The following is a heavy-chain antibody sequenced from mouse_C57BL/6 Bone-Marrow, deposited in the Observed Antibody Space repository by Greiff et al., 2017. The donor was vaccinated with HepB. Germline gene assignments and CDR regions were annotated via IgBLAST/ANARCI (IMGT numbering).Heavy chain of an antibody. V-gene: IGHV14-4*01. Sequence: EVQRVESGAELVRPGASVKLSCTASGFNIKDDYMHWVKQRPEQGLEWIGWIDPENGDTEYASKFQGKATITADTSSNTAYLQLSSLTSEDTAVYYCTTNLSGFAYWGQGTLVTVSA. D-gene: IGHD5-1*01. CDR3: TTNLSGFAY. CDR2: IDPENGDT. J-gene: IGHJ3*01. CDR1: GFNIKDDY.